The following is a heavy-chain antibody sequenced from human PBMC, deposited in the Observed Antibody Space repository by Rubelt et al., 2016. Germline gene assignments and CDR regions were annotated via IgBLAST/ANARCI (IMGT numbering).Heavy chain of an antibody. CDR2: ISWNSAML. Sequence: PGRSLRLSCASSGFPFEDCVMHWVRQVPGKGLEWVSGISWNSAMLQYADSVKGRFTISRDNAKNSLHLQMNSLRVDDTAVYYCARDYSGSYDYWGHGTLVTVSS. CDR3: ARDYSGSYDY. J-gene: IGHJ4*01. V-gene: IGHV3-9*01. CDR1: GFPFEDCV. D-gene: IGHD1-26*01.